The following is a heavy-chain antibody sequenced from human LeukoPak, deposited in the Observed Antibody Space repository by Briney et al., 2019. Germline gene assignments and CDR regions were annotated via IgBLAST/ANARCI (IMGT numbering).Heavy chain of an antibody. J-gene: IGHJ4*02. CDR1: GYTFTSYG. CDR2: ISAYNGNT. CDR3: VRSGSGDVLLWFGELFYFDY. Sequence: GASVKVSCKASGYTFTSYGISWVRQAPGQGLEWMGWISAYNGNTNYAQKLQGRVTMTTDTSTSTAYMELRSLRSDDTAVYYCVRSGSGDVLLWFGELFYFDYWGQGTLVTVSS. D-gene: IGHD3-10*01. V-gene: IGHV1-18*04.